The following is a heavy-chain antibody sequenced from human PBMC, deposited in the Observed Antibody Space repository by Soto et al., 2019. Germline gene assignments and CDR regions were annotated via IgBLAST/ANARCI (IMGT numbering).Heavy chain of an antibody. Sequence: SETLSLTCAVSGGSISSGGYSWSWMRQPPGKGLEWIGYIYHSGSTYYNPSLKSRVTISVDRSKNQFSLKLTSVTTADTAVYYCARGGGSPYHDHEFDYWGQGILVTVSS. V-gene: IGHV4-30-2*01. CDR3: ARGGGSPYHDHEFDY. D-gene: IGHD2-2*01. J-gene: IGHJ4*02. CDR1: GGSISSGGYS. CDR2: IYHSGST.